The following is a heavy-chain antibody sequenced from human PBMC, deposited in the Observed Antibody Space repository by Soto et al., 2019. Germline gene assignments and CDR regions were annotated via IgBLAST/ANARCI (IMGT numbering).Heavy chain of an antibody. CDR1: GYTFTSYG. CDR3: ARDVFYAEPNEYSSLLGNYYYGMDV. CDR2: ISAYNGNT. Sequence: QVPLVQSGAEVKKPGASVKVSCKASGYTFTSYGISWVRQAPGQGLEWMGWISAYNGNTNYAQKLQGRVTMTTDTSTSTAYMELRSLRSDDTAVYYCARDVFYAEPNEYSSLLGNYYYGMDVWGQGTTVTVSS. D-gene: IGHD6-6*01. J-gene: IGHJ6*02. V-gene: IGHV1-18*04.